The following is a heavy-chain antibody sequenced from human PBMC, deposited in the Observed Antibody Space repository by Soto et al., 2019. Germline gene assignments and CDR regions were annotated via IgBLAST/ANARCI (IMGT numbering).Heavy chain of an antibody. CDR2: ISSRGSSI. V-gene: IGHV3-11*01. J-gene: IGHJ6*02. CDR3: ARGYYDFWSGYYISPYGMDV. D-gene: IGHD3-3*01. CDR1: GFTFSDYY. Sequence: GGSLRLSCAVSGFTFSDYYMSWIRQAPGKGLAWVSYISSRGSSIYYADCVKGRFTISRDNAKNSLYLQMNGLRAEDTAVYYCARGYYDFWSGYYISPYGMDVWGQGTTVTVSS.